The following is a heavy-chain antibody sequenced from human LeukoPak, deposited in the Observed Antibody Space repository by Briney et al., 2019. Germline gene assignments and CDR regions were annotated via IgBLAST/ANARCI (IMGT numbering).Heavy chain of an antibody. CDR1: GGSISSGGYY. Sequence: ASESLRVTCTVSGGSISSGGYYWSWFRQHPGKGMEWIGYIYYSGSTYYNPSLKSRVTIYVYTSKFQFSLKLGSVTAADTAVYYCARDRDIVVVPATIKVRDYSMDVWGQGTTVTVCS. D-gene: IGHD2-2*01. CDR3: ARDRDIVVVPATIKVRDYSMDV. CDR2: IYYSGST. V-gene: IGHV4-31*03. J-gene: IGHJ6*02.